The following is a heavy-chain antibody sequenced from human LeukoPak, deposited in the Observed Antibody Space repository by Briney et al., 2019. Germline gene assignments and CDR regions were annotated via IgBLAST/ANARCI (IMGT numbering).Heavy chain of an antibody. D-gene: IGHD2-15*01. CDR1: GGSFSGYY. CDR3: ARLPYCSGGSCYFDY. V-gene: IGHV4-34*01. CDR2: INHSGST. Sequence: SETLSLTCAVYGGSFSGYYWSWIRQPPGKGLEWIGEINHSGSTNYNPSLKSRVTMSVDTSKHQFSLKLSSVTAADTAAYYCARLPYCSGGSCYFDYWGQGTLVTVSS. J-gene: IGHJ4*02.